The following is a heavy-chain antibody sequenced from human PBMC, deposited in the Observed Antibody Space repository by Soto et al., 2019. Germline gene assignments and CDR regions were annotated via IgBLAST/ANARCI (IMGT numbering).Heavy chain of an antibody. J-gene: IGHJ4*02. D-gene: IGHD3-10*01. Sequence: GGSLRLSCAASGFTFSSYAMSWVRQAPGKGLEWVSAISGSGGSTYYADSVKGRFTISRDNSKNTLYLQMNSLRAEDTAVYYCAKDLYYYGSGSLISNWGQGTLVTVSS. CDR1: GFTFSSYA. CDR3: AKDLYYYGSGSLISN. V-gene: IGHV3-23*01. CDR2: ISGSGGST.